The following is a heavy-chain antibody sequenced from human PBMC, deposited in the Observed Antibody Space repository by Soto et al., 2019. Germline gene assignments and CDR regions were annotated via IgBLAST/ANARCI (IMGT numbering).Heavy chain of an antibody. J-gene: IGHJ4*02. CDR3: ARAPNYYDSSGYRYYFDY. D-gene: IGHD3-22*01. CDR1: GGTFSSYA. V-gene: IGHV1-69*12. CDR2: IIPIFGTA. Sequence: QVQLVQSGADVKKPGSSVKVSCKASGGTFSSYAISWVRQAPGQGLEWMGGIIPIFGTANYAQKFQGRVTITADESTSTAYMELSSLRSEDTAVYYCARAPNYYDSSGYRYYFDYWGQGTLVTVSS.